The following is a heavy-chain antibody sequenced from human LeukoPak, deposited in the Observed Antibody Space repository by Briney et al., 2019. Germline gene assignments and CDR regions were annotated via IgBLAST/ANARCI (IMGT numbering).Heavy chain of an antibody. CDR2: IKQDGSEK. D-gene: IGHD6-13*01. CDR1: GFTFSSYW. Sequence: GGSLRLSCAASGFTFSSYWMSWVRQAPGKGLEWEANIKQDGSEKYYVDSVKGRFTISRDNAKNSLYLQMNSLRAEDTAVYYCARVFRSSWYGGWFDPWGQGTLVTVSS. J-gene: IGHJ5*02. V-gene: IGHV3-7*01. CDR3: ARVFRSSWYGGWFDP.